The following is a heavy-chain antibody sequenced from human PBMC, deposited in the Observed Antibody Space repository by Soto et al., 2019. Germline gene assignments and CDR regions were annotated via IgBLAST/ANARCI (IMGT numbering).Heavy chain of an antibody. CDR1: GGSISSYY. Sequence: PSETLSLTCTVSGGSISSYYWSWIRQPPGKGLEWIGYIYYSGSTNYNPSLKSRVTISVDTSKNQFSLKLSSVTAADTAVYYCARYYYDSSGYYYRHYYYYYGMDVWGQGTTVTVSS. CDR2: IYYSGST. J-gene: IGHJ6*02. D-gene: IGHD3-22*01. V-gene: IGHV4-59*01. CDR3: ARYYYDSSGYYYRHYYYYYGMDV.